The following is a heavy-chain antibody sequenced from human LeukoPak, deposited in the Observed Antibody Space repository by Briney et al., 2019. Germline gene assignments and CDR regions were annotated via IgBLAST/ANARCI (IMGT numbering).Heavy chain of an antibody. D-gene: IGHD3-22*01. Sequence: SETLSLTCTVSGASNSSYYWSWIRQPPGKELEWIGYIYYSGSTNYNPSLKSRVTISVDTSKNQFSLKLSSVTAADTAVYYCARGAYDSSGYYYRRLEYFQHWGQGTLVTVSS. V-gene: IGHV4-59*01. CDR1: GASNSSYY. J-gene: IGHJ1*01. CDR2: IYYSGST. CDR3: ARGAYDSSGYYYRRLEYFQH.